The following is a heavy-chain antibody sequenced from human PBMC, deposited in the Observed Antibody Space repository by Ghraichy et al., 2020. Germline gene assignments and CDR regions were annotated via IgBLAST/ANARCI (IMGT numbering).Heavy chain of an antibody. V-gene: IGHV3-15*01. CDR2: IKSKTDGGTT. CDR1: GFTFSNAW. D-gene: IGHD1-20*01. Sequence: GGSLRLSCAASGFTFSNAWMSWVRQAPGKGLEWVGRIKSKTDGGTTDYAAPVKGRFTISRDDSKNTLYLQMNSLKTEDTALYYCATEWTSEWKGNWNPDWGQGTLVTVFS. J-gene: IGHJ4*02. CDR3: ATEWTSEWKGNWNPD.